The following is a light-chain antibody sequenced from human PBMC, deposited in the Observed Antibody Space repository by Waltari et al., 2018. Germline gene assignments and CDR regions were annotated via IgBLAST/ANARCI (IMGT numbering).Light chain of an antibody. CDR3: QHYNSDPLT. Sequence: DIQMTQSPSSLSASVGDRFTITCRASQCIANYLAWYQQQPGKAPKVLIYAASTLQSGVPSRFSGSGSGTDFTLTISSLQPEDVASYYCQHYNSDPLTFGGGTKVEIK. CDR2: AAS. V-gene: IGKV1-27*01. CDR1: QCIANY. J-gene: IGKJ4*01.